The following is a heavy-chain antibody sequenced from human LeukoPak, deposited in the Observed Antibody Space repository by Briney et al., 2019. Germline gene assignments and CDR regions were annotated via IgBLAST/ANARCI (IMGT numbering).Heavy chain of an antibody. D-gene: IGHD6-6*01. CDR2: INTNTGNP. V-gene: IGHV7-4-1*02. CDR3: ARDQSSSWSSYYYMDV. J-gene: IGHJ6*03. Sequence: ASVKVSCKASGYTFTSYAMNWVRQAPGQGLEWMGWINTNTGNPTYAQGFTGRFVFSLDTSVSTAYLQISSLKAEDTAVYYCARDQSSSWSSYYYMDVWGKGTTVTVSS. CDR1: GYTFTSYA.